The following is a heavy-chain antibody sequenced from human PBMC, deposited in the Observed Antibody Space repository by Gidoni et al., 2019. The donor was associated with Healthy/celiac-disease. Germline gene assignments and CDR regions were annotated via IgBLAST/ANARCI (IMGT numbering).Heavy chain of an antibody. V-gene: IGHV1-2*02. D-gene: IGHD1-20*01. Sequence: QVQLVQSGAEGKKPGASVKVSCKASGSTFTGYYINWVRQAPGQGLEWMGWINPNSGGTNYAQKFQGRVTMTRDTSISTAYMELSRLRSDDTAVYYCARGITGTTYLTFDYWGQGTLVTVSS. J-gene: IGHJ4*02. CDR3: ARGITGTTYLTFDY. CDR2: INPNSGGT. CDR1: GSTFTGYY.